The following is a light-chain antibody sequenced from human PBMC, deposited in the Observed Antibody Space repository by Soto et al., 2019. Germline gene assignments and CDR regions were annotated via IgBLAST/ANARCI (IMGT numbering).Light chain of an antibody. CDR2: GAS. Sequence: EVALTQSPGTLSLSPGERATLSCRASQSVSSSYLAWYQHKRGQAPRLLMYGASSRATGVPDRFSGWGSGTDFTLTISRLEPEDFAVYYCHQYGSSPMYTFGQGTKLEIK. V-gene: IGKV3-20*01. CDR3: HQYGSSPMYT. CDR1: QSVSSSY. J-gene: IGKJ2*01.